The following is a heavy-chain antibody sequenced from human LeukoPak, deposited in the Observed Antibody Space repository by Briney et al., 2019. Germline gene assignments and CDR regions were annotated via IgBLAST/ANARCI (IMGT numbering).Heavy chain of an antibody. CDR2: INPNSGGT. CDR3: ARVPSSIAARLGYFDY. D-gene: IGHD6-6*01. V-gene: IGHV1-2*02. J-gene: IGHJ4*02. Sequence: VASVKVSCKASGYTFTGYYMHWVRQAPGQGVEWMGWINPNSGGTNYAQKFQGRVTMTRDTSISTAYMELSRLRSDDTAVYYCARVPSSIAARLGYFDYWGQGTLVTVSS. CDR1: GYTFTGYY.